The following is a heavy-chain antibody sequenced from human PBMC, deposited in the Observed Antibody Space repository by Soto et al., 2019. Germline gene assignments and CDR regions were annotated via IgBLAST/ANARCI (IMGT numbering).Heavy chain of an antibody. D-gene: IGHD5-12*01. J-gene: IGHJ4*02. V-gene: IGHV1-69*01. CDR1: GGTFRNYP. CDR2: IIPVVGIP. CDR3: ARVLEFRDGYISHFDY. Sequence: QVQLVQSGAEVKKPGSSVTVSCKASGGTFRNYPFSWVRQAPGQGLEWMGGIIPVVGIPNYAQKFQGRVTISADESTSTVYMELSSLRSEDTAVYYCARVLEFRDGYISHFDYWGQGTLVTVSS.